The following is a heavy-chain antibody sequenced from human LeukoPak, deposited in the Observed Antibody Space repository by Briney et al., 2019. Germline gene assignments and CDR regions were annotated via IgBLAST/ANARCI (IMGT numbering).Heavy chain of an antibody. D-gene: IGHD5-24*01. J-gene: IGHJ4*02. CDR2: IYYSGST. CDR3: ARDGYNPIDY. V-gene: IGHV4-39*07. Sequence: SETLFLTCTVSGGSISSSSYYWGWIRQPPGKGLEWIGNIYYSGSTYYNPSLKSRVTISVDTSKNQFSLKLSSVTAADTAVYYCARDGYNPIDYWGQGTLVTVSS. CDR1: GGSISSSSYY.